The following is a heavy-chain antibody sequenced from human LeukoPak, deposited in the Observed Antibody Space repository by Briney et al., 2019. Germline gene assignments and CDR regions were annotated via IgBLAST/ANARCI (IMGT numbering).Heavy chain of an antibody. CDR2: ISYDGSNK. CDR1: GFTFSSYW. D-gene: IGHD6-13*01. Sequence: GGSLRLSCAASGFTFSSYWMHWVRQAPGKGLEWVAVISYDGSNKYYADSVKGRFTISRDNSKNTLYLQMNSLRAEDTAVYYCARDKGETAAFPYYYMDVWGKGTTVTVSS. V-gene: IGHV3-30-3*01. J-gene: IGHJ6*03. CDR3: ARDKGETAAFPYYYMDV.